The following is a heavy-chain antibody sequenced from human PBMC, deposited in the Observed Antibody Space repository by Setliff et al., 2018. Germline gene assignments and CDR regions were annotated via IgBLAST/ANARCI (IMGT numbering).Heavy chain of an antibody. V-gene: IGHV4-39*07. D-gene: IGHD5-18*01. Sequence: SETLSLTCTVSGGSISSSSYYWGWIRQPPGKGLEWIGSIYYSGSTYYNPSLKSRVTISVDTSKNQFSPKLSSVTAADTAVYYCARGRGYSYVGITYYFDYWGQGTLVTVSS. CDR2: IYYSGST. J-gene: IGHJ4*02. CDR3: ARGRGYSYVGITYYFDY. CDR1: GGSISSSSYY.